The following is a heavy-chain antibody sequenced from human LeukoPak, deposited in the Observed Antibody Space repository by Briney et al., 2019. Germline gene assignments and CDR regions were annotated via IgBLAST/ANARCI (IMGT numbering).Heavy chain of an antibody. J-gene: IGHJ1*01. Sequence: ASVKVSCKASGYTFTSYGISWVRQAPGQGLEWMGWISAYNGNTNYAQKLQGRVTMTTDTSTSTAYMELRSLRSDDTAVYYCARDLGYYDSSGYFSTVGYFQHWGQGTLVTVSS. CDR1: GYTFTSYG. D-gene: IGHD3-22*01. CDR3: ARDLGYYDSSGYFSTVGYFQH. CDR2: ISAYNGNT. V-gene: IGHV1-18*01.